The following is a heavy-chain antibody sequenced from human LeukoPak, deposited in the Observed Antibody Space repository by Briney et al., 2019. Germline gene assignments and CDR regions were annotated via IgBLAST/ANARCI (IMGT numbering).Heavy chain of an antibody. J-gene: IGHJ6*03. Sequence: SETLSLTCTVSGGSISSSSYYWGWIRHPPGKGLEWIGSIYYSGSTYYNPSLKSRVTISVDTSKNQFSLKLSSVTAADTAVYYCARVVYCSGGSCYPWGYYYYMDVWGKGTTVTVSS. V-gene: IGHV4-39*07. CDR2: IYYSGST. D-gene: IGHD2-15*01. CDR3: ARVVYCSGGSCYPWGYYYYMDV. CDR1: GGSISSSSYY.